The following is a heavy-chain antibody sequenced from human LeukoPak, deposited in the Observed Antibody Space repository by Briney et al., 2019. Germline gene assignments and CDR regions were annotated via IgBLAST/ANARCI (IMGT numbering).Heavy chain of an antibody. CDR3: TTDRGYSTLDD. J-gene: IGHJ4*02. D-gene: IGHD3-10*01. V-gene: IGHV3-7*01. Sequence: GGSLRLSCADSGFTFSRYWMTWVRQAPGRGREWVANINQDGSKKDHVDSVKGRFTISRDNAKKTLYLQMDSLRTDDTAVYYCTTDRGYSTLDDWGQGTLVTVSS. CDR2: INQDGSKK. CDR1: GFTFSRYW.